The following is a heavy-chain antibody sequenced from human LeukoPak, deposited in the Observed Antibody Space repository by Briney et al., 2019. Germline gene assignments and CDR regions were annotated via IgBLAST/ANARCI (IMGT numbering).Heavy chain of an antibody. CDR3: VASDESGGGFEY. Sequence: GGSLRLSCAVSGFTFNTYSMNWVRQAPGKGQEWVSYIRSSSSTISYADSVKDRFTVSRDNVKNSVYLQMNSLRDEDTAAYYCVASDESGGGFEYWGQGTLVTVSS. CDR1: GFTFNTYS. J-gene: IGHJ4*02. CDR2: IRSSSSTI. V-gene: IGHV3-48*02. D-gene: IGHD2-15*01.